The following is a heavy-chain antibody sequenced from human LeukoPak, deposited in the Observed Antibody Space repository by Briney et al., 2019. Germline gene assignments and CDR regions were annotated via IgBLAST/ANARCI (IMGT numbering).Heavy chain of an antibody. CDR1: GFTFSSYG. CDR3: ANEKPAAARTFDY. Sequence: GGSLRLSCAASGFTFSSYGMHWVRQAPGKGLEWVAFIRYDGSNKYYADSVKGRFTISRDNSKNTLYLQMNSLRAEDTAVYYCANEKPAAARTFDYWGQGTLVTVSS. D-gene: IGHD6-13*01. CDR2: IRYDGSNK. V-gene: IGHV3-30*02. J-gene: IGHJ4*02.